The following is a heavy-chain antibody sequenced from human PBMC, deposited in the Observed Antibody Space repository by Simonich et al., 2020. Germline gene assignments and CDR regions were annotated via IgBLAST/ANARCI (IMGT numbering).Heavy chain of an antibody. CDR3: ARGRANSYDYVWGSYRREMDV. CDR2: IWYDGSNK. V-gene: IGHV3-33*01. Sequence: GGGVVQPGRSLRLSCAASGFTFSSYGMHWVRQAPGKGLEWVAVIWYDGSNKYYADSVKGRFTISRDNSKNTLYLQRNSLRAEDTAGDSCARGRANSYDYVWGSYRREMDVCGQGTTVTVSS. J-gene: IGHJ6*02. CDR1: GFTFSSYG. D-gene: IGHD3-16*02.